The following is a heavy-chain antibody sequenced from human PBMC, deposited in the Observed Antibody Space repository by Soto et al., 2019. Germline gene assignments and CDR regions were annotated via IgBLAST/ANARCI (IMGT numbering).Heavy chain of an antibody. CDR2: INAGNGNT. J-gene: IGHJ4*02. CDR3: ARSAHAIDY. CDR1: GYTFTSYA. Sequence: QVQLVQSGAEVKKPGASVKVSCKASGYTFTSYAMHWVRQAPGQRLEWMGWINAGNGNTKYSQKSXGRVTITRDTSASTAYIELSSLRPEDTAVYYCARSAHAIDYWGQGTLVTVSS. V-gene: IGHV1-3*01.